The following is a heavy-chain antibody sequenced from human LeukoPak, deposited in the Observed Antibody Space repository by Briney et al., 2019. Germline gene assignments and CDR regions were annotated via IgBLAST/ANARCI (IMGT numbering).Heavy chain of an antibody. J-gene: IGHJ4*02. CDR1: GGTFSSYA. CDR3: ARDTPDYPYYFDY. V-gene: IGHV1-69*04. CDR2: IIPILGIA. Sequence: SVKVSCKASGGTFSSYAISWVRQAPGQGLEWMGRIIPILGIANYAQKLQGRVTMSTDTSTSTAYMELRSLRSDDTAVYYCARDTPDYPYYFDYWGQGTLVTVSS. D-gene: IGHD4-11*01.